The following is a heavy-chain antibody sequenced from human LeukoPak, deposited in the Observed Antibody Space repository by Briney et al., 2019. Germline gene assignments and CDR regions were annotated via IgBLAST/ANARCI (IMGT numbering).Heavy chain of an antibody. CDR1: GGTFSSYS. CDR3: ARVPSSGNYYWYYFDY. V-gene: IGHV1-69*13. D-gene: IGHD3-10*01. CDR2: IFPIFNTA. J-gene: IGHJ4*02. Sequence: SVKVSCQASGGTFSSYSISWVRQAPGHGLEWMGGIFPIFNTANYAQKFQGRVTITADESTSTAYMELSSLRSEDTAVYYCARVPSSGNYYWYYFDYWGQGTLVTVSS.